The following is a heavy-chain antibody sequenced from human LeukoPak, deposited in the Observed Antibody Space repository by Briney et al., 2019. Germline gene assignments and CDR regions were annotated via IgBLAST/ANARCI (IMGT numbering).Heavy chain of an antibody. J-gene: IGHJ4*02. CDR2: IRAKIHDGTT. CDR3: SRGQKDPYGPEFDY. D-gene: IGHD3-10*01. V-gene: IGHV3-49*04. Sequence: GGSLRPSCTTSGFIFGDYNMYWVRQAPGKGLEWVGYIRAKIHDGTTDFAASVKGRFTISRDDSKSIAYLQMTSLKSEDTAVYYCSRGQKDPYGPEFDYWGQGTLVTVSS. CDR1: GFIFGDYN.